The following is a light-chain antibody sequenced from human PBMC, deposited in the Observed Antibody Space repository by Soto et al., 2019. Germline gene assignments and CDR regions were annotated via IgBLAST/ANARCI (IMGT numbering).Light chain of an antibody. CDR3: QQYDSSPLFP. Sequence: EIVLTQSPGTLSLSPGERATLSCRASQSVSSGYLAWYQQKPGQAPRLLIYGASTRATGIPDRFSGSGSGSDFTLTISRLESEDFAVYYCQQYDSSPLFPFGPGSKVDIK. CDR2: GAS. V-gene: IGKV3-20*01. J-gene: IGKJ3*01. CDR1: QSVSSGY.